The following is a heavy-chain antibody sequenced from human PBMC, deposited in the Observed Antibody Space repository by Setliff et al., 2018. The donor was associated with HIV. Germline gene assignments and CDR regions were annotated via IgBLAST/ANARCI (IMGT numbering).Heavy chain of an antibody. CDR2: IIPILGLA. J-gene: IGHJ2*01. V-gene: IGHV1-69*10. Sequence: SVKVSCKASGGTFSSYAISWVRQAPGQGLEWMGEIIPILGLATYAQKFQGRVTITTDESMSTAYMELSSLRSEDTAVYYCARELSPSSTRHWYLDLWGRGTLVTVSS. CDR3: ARELSPSSTRHWYLDL. CDR1: GGTFSSYA.